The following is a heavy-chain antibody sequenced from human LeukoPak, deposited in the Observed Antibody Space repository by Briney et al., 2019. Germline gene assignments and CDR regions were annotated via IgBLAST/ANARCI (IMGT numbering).Heavy chain of an antibody. V-gene: IGHV1-8*03. CDR3: ARVAGSIDY. CDR1: GYTFTAYD. D-gene: IGHD6-19*01. CDR2: MNPNSGYT. Sequence: ASVKVSCKASGYTFTAYDINWVRQATGQGLEWMGWMNPNSGYTGYAQKFQGRVTITRDTSISTAYMELSSLRSEDTAVYYCARVAGSIDYWGQGTLVTVSS. J-gene: IGHJ4*02.